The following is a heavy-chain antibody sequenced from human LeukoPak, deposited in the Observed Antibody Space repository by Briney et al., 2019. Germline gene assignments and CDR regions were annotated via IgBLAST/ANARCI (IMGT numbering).Heavy chain of an antibody. Sequence: GGSLRLSCAASGFTFRSYWMSWVRQAPGKGLEWVANIKEDGSKKYYVDSVKGRFTISRDNAKNSLNLQMNSLRAEDTAVYYCAREYFDSSGYYDAFDIWGQGTKVTVSS. D-gene: IGHD3-22*01. V-gene: IGHV3-7*04. J-gene: IGHJ3*02. CDR2: IKEDGSKK. CDR1: GFTFRSYW. CDR3: AREYFDSSGYYDAFDI.